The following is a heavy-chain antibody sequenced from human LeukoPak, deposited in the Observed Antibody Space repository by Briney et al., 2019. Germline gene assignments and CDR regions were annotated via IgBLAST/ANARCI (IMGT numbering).Heavy chain of an antibody. CDR3: ARGGVTIPYYYYGMDV. V-gene: IGHV4-34*01. CDR1: GGSISSGGYS. CDR2: INHSGST. D-gene: IGHD3-3*01. J-gene: IGHJ6*02. Sequence: PSETLSLTCAVSGGSISSGGYSWSWIRQPPGKGLEWIGEINHSGSTNYNPSLKSRVTISVDTSKNQFSLKLSSVTAADTAVYYCARGGVTIPYYYYGMDVWGQGTLVTVSS.